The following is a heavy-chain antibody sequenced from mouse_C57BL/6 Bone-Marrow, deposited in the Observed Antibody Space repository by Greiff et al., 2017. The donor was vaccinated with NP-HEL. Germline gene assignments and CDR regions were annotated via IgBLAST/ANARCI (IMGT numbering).Heavy chain of an antibody. V-gene: IGHV14-4*01. CDR3: TSGRDYRYFDV. J-gene: IGHJ1*03. CDR1: GFNIKDDY. CDR2: IDPENGDT. Sequence: VQLQQSGAELVRPGASVKLSCTASGFNIKDDYMHWVKQRPEQGLEWIGWIDPENGDTEYASKFQGKATITADTSSNTAYLQLSSLTSEDTAVYYCTSGRDYRYFDVWGTGTTVTVTS.